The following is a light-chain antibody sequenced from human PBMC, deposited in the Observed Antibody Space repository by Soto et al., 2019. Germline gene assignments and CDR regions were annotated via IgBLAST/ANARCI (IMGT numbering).Light chain of an antibody. CDR2: GNS. Sequence: QSVLTQPPSVSGAAGQRVTISCTGSSSNIGAHYDVHWYQQLPGTAPKLLIYGNSNRPSGVPDRFSGSKSGTSASLAITGLXAEDEADYYCQSYDNSLSVYVFGTGTKVTLL. CDR3: QSYDNSLSVYV. CDR1: SSNIGAHYD. J-gene: IGLJ1*01. V-gene: IGLV1-40*01.